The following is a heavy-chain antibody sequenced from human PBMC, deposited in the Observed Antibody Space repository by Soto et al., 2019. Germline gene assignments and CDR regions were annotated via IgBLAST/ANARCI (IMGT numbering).Heavy chain of an antibody. Sequence: GGSLRLSCTTSGFTFNTYGMHWVRQAPGKGLEWVAIIWYDGSNKYYADSVRGRFTISRDNSKNTLYLQMNSLRAEDTALYYCARSDCTGAYCYSWPFNYGVDVWGQGTTVTVSS. J-gene: IGHJ6*02. CDR1: GFTFNTYG. CDR2: IWYDGSNK. V-gene: IGHV3-33*08. D-gene: IGHD2-15*01. CDR3: ARSDCTGAYCYSWPFNYGVDV.